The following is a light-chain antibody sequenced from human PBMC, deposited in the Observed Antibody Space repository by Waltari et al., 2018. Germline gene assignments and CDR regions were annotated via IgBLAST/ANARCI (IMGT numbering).Light chain of an antibody. CDR1: SSNIGSNT. J-gene: IGLJ3*02. CDR2: SNN. Sequence: QSVLTQPPSASGTPGQRVTISCSGSSSNIGSNTVNWYQQLPGTAPKLLIYSNNRRPSVVPDRFSGSKSGTSASLAISGLQSEDEADYYCAAWDDSLNGFWVFGGGTKLTVL. CDR3: AAWDDSLNGFWV. V-gene: IGLV1-44*01.